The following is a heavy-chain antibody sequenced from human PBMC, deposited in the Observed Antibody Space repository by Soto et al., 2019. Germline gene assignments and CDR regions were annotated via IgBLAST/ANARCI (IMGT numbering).Heavy chain of an antibody. CDR1: GGSISSGDYY. CDR3: ARDLGAVDFWSGYRLLGY. D-gene: IGHD3-3*01. V-gene: IGHV4-30-4*01. J-gene: IGHJ4*02. CDR2: IYYSGST. Sequence: QVQLQESGPGLVKPSQTLSLTCTVSGGSISSGDYYWSWIRQPPGKGLEWIGYIYYSGSTYYNPSLKSRVTISVDTSKNQFSLKLSSVTAADTAVYYCARDLGAVDFWSGYRLLGYWGQGTLVTVSS.